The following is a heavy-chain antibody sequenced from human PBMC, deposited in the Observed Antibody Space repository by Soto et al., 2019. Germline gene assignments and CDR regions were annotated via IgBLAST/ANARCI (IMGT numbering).Heavy chain of an antibody. V-gene: IGHV4-34*01. D-gene: IGHD2-15*01. J-gene: IGHJ3*02. Sequence: SETLSLTCAVYGGSFSGYYWSWIRQPPGKGLEWIGEINHSGSTNYNPSLKSRVTISVDTSKNQFSLKLSSVTAADTAVYYCARRRCSGGSCYSGLGPGDAFDIWGQGTMVTVSS. CDR1: GGSFSGYY. CDR3: ARRRCSGGSCYSGLGPGDAFDI. CDR2: INHSGST.